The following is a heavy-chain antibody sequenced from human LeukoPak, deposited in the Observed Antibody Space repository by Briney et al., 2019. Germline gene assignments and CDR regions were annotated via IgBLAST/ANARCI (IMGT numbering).Heavy chain of an antibody. CDR3: AKDVLVVGGEDYHYGMDV. D-gene: IGHD1-26*01. V-gene: IGHV3-30*02. CDR1: GVRFSRFG. J-gene: IGHJ6*02. CDR2: IRYDGSQK. Sequence: PGGSLRLSCAASGVRFSRFGMHWVRQAPGKGLEWVAFIRYDGSQKYYPDSVKGRFTISRDNSKDTLYLQMNSLRAEETAVYYCAKDVLVVGGEDYHYGMDVWGQGTTVIVSS.